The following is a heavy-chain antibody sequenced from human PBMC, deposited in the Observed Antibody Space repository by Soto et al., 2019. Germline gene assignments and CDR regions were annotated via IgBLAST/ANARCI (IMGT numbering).Heavy chain of an antibody. V-gene: IGHV4-34*01. CDR3: ARGAMITLGY. Sequence: QVQLQQRGAGLLNPSETLSLTCAVYGGSFSGYYWSWIRQPPGKGLERIGEINHSGRTNYTPSLKSRVTISVDASKNQFALKLSSVTAADTAVYSCARGAMITLGYWGQGTLVTVS. D-gene: IGHD3-16*01. CDR2: INHSGRT. CDR1: GGSFSGYY. J-gene: IGHJ4*02.